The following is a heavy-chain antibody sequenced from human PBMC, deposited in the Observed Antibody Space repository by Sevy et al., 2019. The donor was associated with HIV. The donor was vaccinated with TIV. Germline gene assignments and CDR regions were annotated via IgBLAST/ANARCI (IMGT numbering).Heavy chain of an antibody. Sequence: GGSLRLSCVASGFTFSSYGMYWVHQAPGKGLEWVAVIWFDGSKKSYTDSGKGRFTISRDNFNNMLYLQMNNLRVEDTAVYYCARAPQYYDGDGYLQNYYGMDVWGQGTTVTVSS. V-gene: IGHV3-33*07. CDR2: IWFDGSKK. J-gene: IGHJ6*02. CDR3: ARAPQYYDGDGYLQNYYGMDV. CDR1: GFTFSSYG. D-gene: IGHD3-22*01.